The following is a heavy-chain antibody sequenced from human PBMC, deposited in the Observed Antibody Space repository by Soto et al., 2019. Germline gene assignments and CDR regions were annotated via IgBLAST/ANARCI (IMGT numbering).Heavy chain of an antibody. D-gene: IGHD6-6*01. V-gene: IGHV3-30*18. Sequence: QVQLVESGGGVVQPGRSLRLSCAASGFTFSSYGMHWVHHAPGKGLVWVSVISYDGSSKYDADSVKGRFTISRDNSKNRLYLHMTSLRAEDTAVYYCAKSEYSSSGLDYSGQGTLVTVSA. CDR3: AKSEYSSSGLDY. CDR2: ISYDGSSK. J-gene: IGHJ4*02. CDR1: GFTFSSYG.